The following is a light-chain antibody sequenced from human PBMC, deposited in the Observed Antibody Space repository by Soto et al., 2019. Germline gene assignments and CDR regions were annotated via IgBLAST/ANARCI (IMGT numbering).Light chain of an antibody. CDR1: QGIRND. Sequence: AIPMTQSPPSLSAYVGDRVTITCRASQGIRNDLGWYQQKPGKAPKVLIYDASSLQSGVPSRFSGSGSGTDFTFTISSLQPEDLATYYGLQVVNYPVTFGGGSKV. V-gene: IGKV1-6*01. CDR3: LQVVNYPVT. CDR2: DAS. J-gene: IGKJ4*01.